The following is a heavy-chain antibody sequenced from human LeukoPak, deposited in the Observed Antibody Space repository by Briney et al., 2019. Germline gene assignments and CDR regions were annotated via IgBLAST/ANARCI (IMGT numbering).Heavy chain of an antibody. D-gene: IGHD3-10*01. CDR1: GFTFSSYS. CDR2: ISSSSSYI. Sequence: PGGSLRLSCAASGFTFSSYSMNWVRQAPGKGLEWVSSISSSSSYIYYADSVKGRFTISRDNAKNSVYLQMNCLRAEDPAVYYCASSSYYYGSGNFDYWGQGTLVTVSS. J-gene: IGHJ4*02. V-gene: IGHV3-21*01. CDR3: ASSSYYYGSGNFDY.